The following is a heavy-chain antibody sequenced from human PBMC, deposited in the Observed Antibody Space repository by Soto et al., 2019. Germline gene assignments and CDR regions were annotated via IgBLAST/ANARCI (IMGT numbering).Heavy chain of an antibody. CDR1: AFTFSSSW. CDR2: IKPDGSEK. V-gene: IGHV3-7*03. J-gene: IGHJ3*02. D-gene: IGHD3-16*01. Sequence: GGSLRLSCAASAFTFSSSWMSWVRHAPGKGLERVANIKPDGSEKYYVDSVKGRFTISRDNAKDSLYLQMNSLRAEDTAVYYCAKNYFWAFDIWGQGTMVTVSS. CDR3: AKNYFWAFDI.